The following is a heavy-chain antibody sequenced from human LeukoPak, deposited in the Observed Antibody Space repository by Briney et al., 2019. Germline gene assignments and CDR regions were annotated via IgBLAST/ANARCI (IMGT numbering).Heavy chain of an antibody. D-gene: IGHD3-10*01. Sequence: GGSLRLSCAASGFTVDDYAMHWVRQAPGKGLEWVSGINWNGRSIGYADSVKGRFTSSRDNAKKSLYLQMNSLRAEDTALYHCARDGRHYYGSGSYYLDWFDPWGQGTLVTVSS. CDR1: GFTVDDYA. CDR3: ARDGRHYYGSGSYYLDWFDP. CDR2: INWNGRSI. J-gene: IGHJ5*02. V-gene: IGHV3-20*01.